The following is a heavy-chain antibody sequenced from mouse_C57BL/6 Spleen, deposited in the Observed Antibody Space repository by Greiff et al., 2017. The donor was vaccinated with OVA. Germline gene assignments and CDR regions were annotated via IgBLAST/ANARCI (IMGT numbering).Heavy chain of an antibody. CDR3: ARSGLLLFAY. V-gene: IGHV1-69*01. D-gene: IGHD2-3*01. CDR1: GYTFTSYW. CDR2: IDPSDSYT. Sequence: VQLQQPGAELVMPGASVKLSCKASGYTFTSYWMHWVKQRPGQGLEWIGEIDPSDSYTNYNQKFKGKSTLTVDKSSSTAYMQLSSLTSEDSAVYYCARSGLLLFAYWGQGTLVTVSA. J-gene: IGHJ3*01.